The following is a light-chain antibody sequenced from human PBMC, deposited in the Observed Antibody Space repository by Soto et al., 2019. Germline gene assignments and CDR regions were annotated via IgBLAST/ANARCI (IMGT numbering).Light chain of an antibody. J-gene: IGKJ1*01. Sequence: DIQMTHSPSTLSASVGDRVNITGRASQSISSWLAWYQQKPGKAPKLLIYDVSSLESGVPSRFSGSGPGTEFTLTISSLQPDDFASYYCQQYNSNSKTFGQGTKVDI. CDR1: QSISSW. CDR3: QQYNSNSKT. CDR2: DVS. V-gene: IGKV1-5*01.